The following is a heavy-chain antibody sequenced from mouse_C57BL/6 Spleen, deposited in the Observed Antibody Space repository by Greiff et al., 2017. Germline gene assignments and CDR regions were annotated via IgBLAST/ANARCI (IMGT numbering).Heavy chain of an antibody. CDR3: ARGGFAY. V-gene: IGHV5-17*01. Sequence: EVKLLESGGGLVKPGGSLKLSCAASGFTFSDYGMHWVRQAPEKGLEWVAYISSCSSTIYYADTVKGRFTFSVDNSKNTLFLQMTRLRAEDAAMYYCARGGFAYWGQGTLVTVSA. J-gene: IGHJ3*01. CDR1: GFTFSDYG. CDR2: ISSCSSTI.